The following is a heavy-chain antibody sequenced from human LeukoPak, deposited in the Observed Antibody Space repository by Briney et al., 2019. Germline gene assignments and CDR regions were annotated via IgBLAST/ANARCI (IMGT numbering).Heavy chain of an antibody. CDR2: IKQDGSEK. V-gene: IGHV3-7*01. CDR1: GFTFSSYW. J-gene: IGHJ5*02. D-gene: IGHD6-19*01. CDR3: ARDRPVGSGWYPNWFDP. Sequence: GGSLRLSCAASGFTFSSYWMSWVRQAPGKGLEWVANIKQDGSEKYYVGSVKGRFTISRDNAKNSLYLQMNSLRAEDTAVYYCARDRPVGSGWYPNWFDPWGQGTLVTVSS.